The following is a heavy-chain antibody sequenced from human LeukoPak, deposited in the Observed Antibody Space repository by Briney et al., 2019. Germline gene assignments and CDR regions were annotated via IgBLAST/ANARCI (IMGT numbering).Heavy chain of an antibody. V-gene: IGHV3-11*01. CDR1: RVAFSECE. Sequence: SPTLVRQPTRVAFSECEELGGRRAPEKGLEWVSYISSSGSTIYYADSVKRRFTISRDNAKNSLYLQMNSLRAEDTAVYYCARAPAGITGTKDYWGQGTLVTVSS. D-gene: IGHD1-7*01. CDR3: ARAPAGITGTKDY. CDR2: ISSSGSTI. J-gene: IGHJ4*02.